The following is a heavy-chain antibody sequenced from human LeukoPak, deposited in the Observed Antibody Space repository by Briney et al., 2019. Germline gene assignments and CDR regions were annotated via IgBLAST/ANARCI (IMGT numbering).Heavy chain of an antibody. CDR3: ARSGYDFGYYYMDV. CDR1: GGSISSYY. CDR2: VSYSGST. J-gene: IGHJ6*03. Sequence: PSETLSLTCTVSGGSISSYYCSWLQQPPGKELEWIGYVSYSGSTNYNPSLKSRVTISVDTSKNQFSLKLSSVTAADTAVYYCARSGYDFGYYYMDVWGKGTTVTVSS. D-gene: IGHD3-3*01. V-gene: IGHV4-59*01.